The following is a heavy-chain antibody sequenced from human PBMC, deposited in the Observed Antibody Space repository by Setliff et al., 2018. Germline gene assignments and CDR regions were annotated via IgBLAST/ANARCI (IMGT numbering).Heavy chain of an antibody. Sequence: PGGSLRLSCAASGFTFSNAWMSWVRQAPGKGLEWVGRIKSKTDGGTTDYAAPVKGRFTISRDDSKNTLYLQMNSLKTEDTAVYYCTTGYYDSSGYYPKGYWGQGTLVTVSS. CDR1: GFTFSNAW. D-gene: IGHD3-22*01. CDR3: TTGYYDSSGYYPKGY. J-gene: IGHJ4*02. CDR2: IKSKTDGGTT. V-gene: IGHV3-15*01.